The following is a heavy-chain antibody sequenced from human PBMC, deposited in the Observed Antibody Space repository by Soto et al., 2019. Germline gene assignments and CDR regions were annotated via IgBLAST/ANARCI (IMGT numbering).Heavy chain of an antibody. D-gene: IGHD3-10*01. J-gene: IGHJ4*02. V-gene: IGHV4-59*01. CDR1: GGSIRSYY. CDR2: IYYSGST. Sequence: QVQLQESGPGLVKPSETLSLTCTVSGGSIRSYYWSWIRQPPGKGLEWIGYIYYSGSTKYNPSLKSRVTISVDTSKNQFSLKLSSVTAADTAVYYCARTALHGSGDYWGQGTLVTVSS. CDR3: ARTALHGSGDY.